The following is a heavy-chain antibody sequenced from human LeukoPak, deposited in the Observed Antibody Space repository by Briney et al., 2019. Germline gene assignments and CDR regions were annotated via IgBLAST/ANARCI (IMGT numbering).Heavy chain of an antibody. CDR2: IFHSGST. D-gene: IGHD4/OR15-4a*01. CDR3: ARNAYYSADY. V-gene: IGHV4-4*02. CDR1: ESTFSSYA. Sequence: GSLRLSCAASESTFSSYAMSWVRQPPGKGLEWIGEIFHSGSTNYNPSLKSRVTISVDNSKNHFSLTVNSVTAADTAVYYCARNAYYSADYWGRGTLVTVSS. J-gene: IGHJ4*01.